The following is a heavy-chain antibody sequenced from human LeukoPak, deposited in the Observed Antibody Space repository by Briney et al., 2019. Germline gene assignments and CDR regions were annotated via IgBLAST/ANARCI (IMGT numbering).Heavy chain of an antibody. D-gene: IGHD3-10*01. V-gene: IGHV4-59*01. CDR3: ARDPRSGNYLDY. CDR2: IYYSGTT. Sequence: PSETLSLTCTVSGGSITSYYWSWTRQPPGKGLEWIGYIYYSGTTSYNPSLKSRVTISVDTSKNQFSLKLTSVTAADTAVYYCARDPRSGNYLDYWGQGTLVTVSS. CDR1: GGSITSYY. J-gene: IGHJ4*02.